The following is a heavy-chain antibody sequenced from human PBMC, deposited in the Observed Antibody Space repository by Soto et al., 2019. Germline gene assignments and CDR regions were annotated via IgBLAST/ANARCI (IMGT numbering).Heavy chain of an antibody. V-gene: IGHV4-39*01. D-gene: IGHD3-16*01. CDR2: IYYSGST. J-gene: IGHJ6*02. CDR1: GGSISSSSYN. CDR3: ARGGNGYYGLDV. Sequence: QLQLQESGPGLVKPSETLSLTCTVSGGSISSSSYNWGWIRQHPGKGLEWIGSIYYSGSTYYNPSLKSRVTISVDASKNQFSRKLSSVTAADTAVYYCARGGNGYYGLDVWGQGTTVTVSS.